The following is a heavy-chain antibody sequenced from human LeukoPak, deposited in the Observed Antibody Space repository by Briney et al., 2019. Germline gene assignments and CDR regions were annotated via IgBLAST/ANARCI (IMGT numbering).Heavy chain of an antibody. CDR2: IYYRGTT. CDR3: ATQGRLGYHFDN. D-gene: IGHD5/OR15-5a*01. J-gene: IGHJ4*02. V-gene: IGHV4-61*03. Sequence: SETLSLTCTVSGGSISSSSHYWSWIRQPPGKGLEYIGYIYYRGTTNYSPSLKSRVVISLATSQSLFSLELSSVTAADTAVYYCATQGRLGYHFDNWSQGTLVTVSS. CDR1: GGSISSSSHY.